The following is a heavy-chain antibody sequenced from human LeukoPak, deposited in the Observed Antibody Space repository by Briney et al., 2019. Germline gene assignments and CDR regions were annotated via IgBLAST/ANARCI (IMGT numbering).Heavy chain of an antibody. Sequence: ASVKVSCKASGYTFTGYYMHWVRQAPGQGLEWMGWINPNSGGTNYARKFQGRVTMTRDTSISTAYMELSRLRSDDTAVYYCARLGYRSGSDDWGQGTLVTVSS. CDR1: GYTFTGYY. V-gene: IGHV1-2*02. CDR2: INPNSGGT. J-gene: IGHJ4*02. D-gene: IGHD6-19*01. CDR3: ARLGYRSGSDD.